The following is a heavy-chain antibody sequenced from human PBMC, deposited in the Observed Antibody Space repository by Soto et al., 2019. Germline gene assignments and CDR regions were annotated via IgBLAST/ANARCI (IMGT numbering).Heavy chain of an antibody. CDR1: GGTLSNYA. J-gene: IGHJ4*02. CDR3: VREVRVHRPVVGN. V-gene: IGHV1-69*01. D-gene: IGHD2-2*01. CDR2: ISPTFGKV. Sequence: QVQLVQSGAEVKKPGSSVQVSCKAFGGTLSNYAINRVRQAPGRGVEWMGDISPTFGKVNYAPKLQGKVTITADESSITAYVEVSSLTSEDTALYYCVREVRVHRPVVGNGGLGTLVPVSS.